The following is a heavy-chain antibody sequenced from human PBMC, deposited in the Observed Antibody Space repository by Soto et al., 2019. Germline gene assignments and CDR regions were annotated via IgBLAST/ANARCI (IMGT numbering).Heavy chain of an antibody. CDR1: GGTFSSYT. CDR3: ARSSEVARLIVSTMGGWFDP. Sequence: QVQLVQSGAEVKKPGSSVKVSCKASGGTFSSYTISWVRQAPGQGLEWMGRIIPILGIANYAQKFQGRVTINADKSTSPAYLELSSLRSEDTAVYYWARSSEVARLIVSTMGGWFDPWGQGTLVTVSS. CDR2: IIPILGIA. V-gene: IGHV1-69*02. J-gene: IGHJ5*02. D-gene: IGHD5-12*01.